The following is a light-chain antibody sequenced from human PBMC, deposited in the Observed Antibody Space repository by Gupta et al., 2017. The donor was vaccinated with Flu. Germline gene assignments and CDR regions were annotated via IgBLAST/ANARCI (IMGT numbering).Light chain of an antibody. CDR2: GKN. CDR1: SLKNYF. Sequence: SSELTQDPAVSVALGQTVRITCQGDSLKNYFANWYQQKPGQAPVVVLYGKNNRPSGISDRLSGASSGNTASLTSTGAQAEDEADYYCNSRDSRGDHWVFGGGTKLTVL. J-gene: IGLJ3*02. CDR3: NSRDSRGDHWV. V-gene: IGLV3-19*01.